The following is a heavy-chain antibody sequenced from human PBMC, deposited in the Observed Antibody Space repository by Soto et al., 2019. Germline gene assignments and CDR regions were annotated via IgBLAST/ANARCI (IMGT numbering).Heavy chain of an antibody. V-gene: IGHV4-59*01. Sequence: SETLSLTCTVSGGSISSYYWSWIRQPPGKGLEWIGYFYYSGSTNYNPSLKSRVTISVDTSKNQFSLKLSSVTAADTAVYYCARVRPLGCSSTSCPNYYYYYGMDVWGQGTTVTVSS. CDR2: FYYSGST. CDR3: ARVRPLGCSSTSCPNYYYYYGMDV. J-gene: IGHJ6*02. D-gene: IGHD2-2*01. CDR1: GGSISSYY.